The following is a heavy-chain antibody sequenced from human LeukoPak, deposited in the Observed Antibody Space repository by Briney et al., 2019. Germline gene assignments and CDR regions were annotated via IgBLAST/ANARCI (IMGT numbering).Heavy chain of an antibody. D-gene: IGHD2-15*01. V-gene: IGHV3-64*01. CDR2: ISSNGGST. CDR1: GFTFSSYA. Sequence: PGGSLRLSCAASGFTFSSYAMHWVRQAPGKGLEYVSAISSNGGSTYYANSVKGRFTISRDNSKNTLYLQMNSLRAEDTAVYYCARDADTGIVVVVAASGFDYWGQGTLVTVSS. CDR3: ARDADTGIVVVVAASGFDY. J-gene: IGHJ4*02.